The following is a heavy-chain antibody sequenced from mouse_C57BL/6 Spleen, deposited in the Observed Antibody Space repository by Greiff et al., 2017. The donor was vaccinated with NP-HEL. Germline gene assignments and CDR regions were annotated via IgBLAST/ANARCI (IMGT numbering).Heavy chain of an antibody. D-gene: IGHD1-1*01. J-gene: IGHJ3*01. CDR2: IYPGDGDT. CDR1: GYAFSSYW. CDR3: ASTYYGSRTFAY. V-gene: IGHV1-80*01. Sequence: VKLQESGAELVKPGASVKISCKASGYAFSSYWMNWVKQRPGKGLEWIGQIYPGDGDTNYNGKFKGKATLTADKSSSTAYMHLSSLTSEDSAVYVCASTYYGSRTFAYWGQGTLVTVSA.